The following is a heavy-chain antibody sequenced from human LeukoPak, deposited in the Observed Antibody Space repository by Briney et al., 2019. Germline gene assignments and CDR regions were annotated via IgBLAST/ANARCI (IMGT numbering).Heavy chain of an antibody. CDR3: ATPAGDSYGIVFDY. J-gene: IGHJ4*02. Sequence: ASVKVSCKVSGYTLTELSMHWVRQAPGKGLEWMGGFDPEDGETIYAQKFQGRVTMTEDTSTDTAYMELSGLRSEDTAVYYCATPAGDSYGIVFDYWGQGTLVTVSS. D-gene: IGHD5-18*01. CDR2: FDPEDGET. V-gene: IGHV1-24*01. CDR1: GYTLTELS.